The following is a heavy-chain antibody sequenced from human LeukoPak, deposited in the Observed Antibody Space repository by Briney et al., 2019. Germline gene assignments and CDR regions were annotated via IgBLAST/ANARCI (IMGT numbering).Heavy chain of an antibody. CDR2: IYYSGST. V-gene: IGHV4-59*01. D-gene: IGHD6-19*01. Sequence: ASETLSLTCTVSGGSISSYYWNWIRQPPGKGLEWIGYIYYSGSTNYNPSLKSRVNISVDTSKNQFSLKLSSVAAADTAVYYCARGERYSSGWPYFDYWGQGTLVTVSS. CDR3: ARGERYSSGWPYFDY. J-gene: IGHJ4*02. CDR1: GGSISSYY.